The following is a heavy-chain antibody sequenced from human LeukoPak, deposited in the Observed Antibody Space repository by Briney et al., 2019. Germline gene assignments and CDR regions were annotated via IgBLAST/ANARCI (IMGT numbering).Heavy chain of an antibody. D-gene: IGHD3-22*01. Sequence: SETLSLTCAVSGYSISSGYSWGWIRQPPGKGLEWIGYIYHSGSTNYNPSLKSRVTISVDTSKNQFSLKLSSVTAADTAVYYCARHYDSSGYPYQHWGQGTLVTVSS. V-gene: IGHV4-38-2*01. CDR3: ARHYDSSGYPYQH. CDR2: IYHSGST. J-gene: IGHJ1*01. CDR1: GYSISSGYS.